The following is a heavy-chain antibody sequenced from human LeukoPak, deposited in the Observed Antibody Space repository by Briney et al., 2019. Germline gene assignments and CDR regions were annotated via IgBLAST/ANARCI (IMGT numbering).Heavy chain of an antibody. CDR1: GITFSRYA. CDR2: ISGSGGYT. D-gene: IGHD5-24*01. CDR3: AARRDGYNV. J-gene: IGHJ4*02. V-gene: IGHV3-23*01. Sequence: GGSLRLSCAASGITFSRYAMSWVRQAPGKGLEWVSAISGSGGYTYYAGSVKGRFSISRDNSKNTLYLQMNSLRAEDTALYYCAARRDGYNVWGQGTLVTVSS.